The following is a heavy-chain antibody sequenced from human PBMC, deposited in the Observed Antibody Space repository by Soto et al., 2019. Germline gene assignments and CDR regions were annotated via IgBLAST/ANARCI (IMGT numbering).Heavy chain of an antibody. D-gene: IGHD5-12*01. J-gene: IGHJ4*02. CDR1: GGSISSYY. Sequence: SETLSLTCTVSGGSISSYYWSWIRQPPGKGLESIGYIYYSGSTNYNPSLKSRVTISVDTSKNQFSLKLSSVTAADTAVYYCARTATITEYYFDYWGQGTLVTVSS. V-gene: IGHV4-59*01. CDR3: ARTATITEYYFDY. CDR2: IYYSGST.